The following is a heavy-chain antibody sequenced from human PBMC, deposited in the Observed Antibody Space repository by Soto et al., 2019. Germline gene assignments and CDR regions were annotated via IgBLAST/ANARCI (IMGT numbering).Heavy chain of an antibody. D-gene: IGHD6-13*01. CDR1: GYTFTSYD. CDR2: MNPNSGNT. Sequence: ASVKVSCKASGYTFTSYDINWVRQATGQGLEWMGWMNPNSGNTGYAQKFQGRVTMTRSTSISTAYMELSSLRSEDTAVYYCARRGIAAAGDYYYYYMDVWGKGTTVTVSS. V-gene: IGHV1-8*01. J-gene: IGHJ6*03. CDR3: ARRGIAAAGDYYYYYMDV.